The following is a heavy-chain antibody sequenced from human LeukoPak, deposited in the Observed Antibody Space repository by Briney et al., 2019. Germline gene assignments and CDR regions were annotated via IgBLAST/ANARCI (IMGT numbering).Heavy chain of an antibody. D-gene: IGHD1-7*01. CDR1: GGSISSYY. CDR2: IYTSGST. Sequence: SETLSLTCTVSGGSISSYYWSWIRQPAGKGLEWIGRIYTSGSTNYNPSLESRVTISVDTSKNQFSLKLSSVTAADTAVYYCARDQGLRLNKNYFDPWGQGTLVTVSS. V-gene: IGHV4-4*07. CDR3: ARDQGLRLNKNYFDP. J-gene: IGHJ5*02.